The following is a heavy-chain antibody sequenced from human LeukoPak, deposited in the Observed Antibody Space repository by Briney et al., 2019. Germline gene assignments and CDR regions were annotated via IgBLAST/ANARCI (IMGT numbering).Heavy chain of an antibody. J-gene: IGHJ4*02. CDR3: ARDSAGNDY. D-gene: IGHD6-13*01. CDR1: GFTFSNYW. CDR2: IKQDGSEK. V-gene: IGHV3-7*01. Sequence: GGSLRLSCAASGFTFSNYWMSWVRQAPGKGVEWVANIKQDGSEKYYVDSVKGRFTISRDNAKNSLYLQMNSLRAEDTAMYYCARDSAGNDYWGQGTLVTVSS.